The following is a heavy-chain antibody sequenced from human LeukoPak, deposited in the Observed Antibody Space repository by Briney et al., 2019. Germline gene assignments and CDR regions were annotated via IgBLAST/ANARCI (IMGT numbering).Heavy chain of an antibody. J-gene: IGHJ4*02. CDR3: ARQKTDYYDSSGYYTFDY. D-gene: IGHD3-22*01. Sequence: GASVRVSCKASGYTFTSYDINWVRQATGQGLEWMGWIHTNTGNPTYAQGFTGRFVFSLDTSVSTAYLQISSLKSEDTAVYYCARQKTDYYDSSGYYTFDYWGQGTLVTVSS. CDR1: GYTFTSYD. CDR2: IHTNTGNP. V-gene: IGHV7-4-1*02.